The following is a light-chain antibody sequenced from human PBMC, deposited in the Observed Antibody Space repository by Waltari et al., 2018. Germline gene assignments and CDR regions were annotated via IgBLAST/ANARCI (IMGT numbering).Light chain of an antibody. CDR3: QKYVNLPAT. J-gene: IGKJ1*01. V-gene: IGKV3-20*01. CDR1: QYVGRS. CDR2: DAS. Sequence: SCRASQYVGRSLAWYHKKPGQAPRLLIYDASSRATAIPDRFSGSGSGTDFRLTISRLEPEDFAVYYCQKYVNLPATFGQGTTVEIK.